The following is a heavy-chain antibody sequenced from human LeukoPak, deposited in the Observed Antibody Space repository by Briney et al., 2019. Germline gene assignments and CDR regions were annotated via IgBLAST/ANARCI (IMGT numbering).Heavy chain of an antibody. J-gene: IGHJ4*02. V-gene: IGHV4-34*01. Sequence: SEALSLTSAVYGGSFSGYYWSCSREPPGEGLEWIADINHSASTTYNRSLKSGVIISVDTSNNQSSLKLSSVPAADNAVYYCATSWAGTNFDYWGQGTLVTVSS. CDR3: ATSWAGTNFDY. CDR2: INHSAST. D-gene: IGHD1-1*01. CDR1: GGSFSGYY.